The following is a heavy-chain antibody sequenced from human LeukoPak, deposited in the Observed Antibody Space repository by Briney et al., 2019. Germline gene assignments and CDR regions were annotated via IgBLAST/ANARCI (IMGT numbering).Heavy chain of an antibody. D-gene: IGHD1-26*01. CDR1: GFTFSSYS. V-gene: IGHV3-21*01. Sequence: PGGSLRLSCAASGFTFSSYSMNWVRQAPGKGLEWVSSISSSSSYIYYADSVKGRFTISRDNAKNSLYLQMNSLRAEDTAVYYCAREIAVGATQYDAFDIWGQGTMVTVSS. CDR3: AREIAVGATQYDAFDI. J-gene: IGHJ3*02. CDR2: ISSSSSYI.